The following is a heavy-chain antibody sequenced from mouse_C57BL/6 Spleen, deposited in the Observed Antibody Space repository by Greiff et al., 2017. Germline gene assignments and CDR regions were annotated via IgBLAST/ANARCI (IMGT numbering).Heavy chain of an antibody. J-gene: IGHJ2*01. CDR1: GFTFSSYA. CDR2: ISDGGSYT. CDR3: AREGWDYDYFDY. V-gene: IGHV5-4*01. Sequence: EVQLVESGGGLVKPGGSLKLSCAASGFTFSSYAMSWVRQTPEKRLEWVATISDGGSYTYYPDNVKGRFTISRDNAKNNLYLQMSHLKSEDTAMYYCAREGWDYDYFDYWGQGTTLTVSS. D-gene: IGHD2-4*01.